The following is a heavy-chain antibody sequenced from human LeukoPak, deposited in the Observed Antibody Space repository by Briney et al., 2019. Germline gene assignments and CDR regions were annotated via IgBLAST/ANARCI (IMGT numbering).Heavy chain of an antibody. CDR3: ARGRDTMVRGVIITRYSDY. CDR2: INHSGST. CDR1: GGSFSGYY. J-gene: IGHJ4*02. Sequence: SEILSLTCAVYGGSFSGYYWSWIRQPPGKGLEWIGEINHSGSTNYNPSLKSRVTISVDTSKNQFSLKLSSVTAADTAVYYCARGRDTMVRGVIITRYSDYWGQGTLVTVSS. V-gene: IGHV4-34*01. D-gene: IGHD3-10*01.